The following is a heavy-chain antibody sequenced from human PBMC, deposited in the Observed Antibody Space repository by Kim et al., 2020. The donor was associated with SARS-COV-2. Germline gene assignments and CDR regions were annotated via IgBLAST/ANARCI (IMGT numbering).Heavy chain of an antibody. Sequence: GGSLRLSCAASGLNFSSYGMHWVRRAPGKGLEYVSFISSSGDSTYYANSVRGRFTISRDTSKNTLYLQMGSLRAEDMAVYYCARDYDSSGYYGMDVWGQG. V-gene: IGHV3-64*01. CDR1: GLNFSSYG. D-gene: IGHD3-22*01. J-gene: IGHJ6*02. CDR2: ISSSGDST. CDR3: ARDYDSSGYYGMDV.